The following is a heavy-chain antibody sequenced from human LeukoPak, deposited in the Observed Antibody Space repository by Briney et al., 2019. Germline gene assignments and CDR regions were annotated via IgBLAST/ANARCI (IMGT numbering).Heavy chain of an antibody. Sequence: GGSLRLSCAASGFTFSDYWMHWVRQAPGKGLVWVSRISSDGNSTSYADSVKGRFTVSRDNAKNTLYLQMNSLRAEDTAVYYCARGVSEYYYDSSGYYTGSYDPWGQGTLVTVSS. CDR1: GFTFSDYW. CDR3: ARGVSEYYYDSSGYYTGSYDP. CDR2: ISSDGNST. D-gene: IGHD3-22*01. V-gene: IGHV3-74*01. J-gene: IGHJ5*02.